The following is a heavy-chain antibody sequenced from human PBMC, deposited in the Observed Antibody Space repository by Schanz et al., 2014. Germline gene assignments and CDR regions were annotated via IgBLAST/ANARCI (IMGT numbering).Heavy chain of an antibody. CDR1: GGTFSSFG. V-gene: IGHV1-69*04. CDR2: IIPVLNIA. CDR3: ARGRTFDS. Sequence: QLQLVQSGAEVKKPGASVKVSCKASGGTFSSFGINWVRQAPGQGLEWMGKIIPVLNIATYAQRFQGRVSITADTSTNTAYMELSSLTSEDTAVYYCARGRTFDSWGQGTLVTVSS. J-gene: IGHJ4*02.